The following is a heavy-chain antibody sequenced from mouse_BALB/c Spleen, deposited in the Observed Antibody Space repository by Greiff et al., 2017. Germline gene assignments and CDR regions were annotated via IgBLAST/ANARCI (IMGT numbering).Heavy chain of an antibody. CDR2: IDPSDSYT. D-gene: IGHD1-2*01. CDR3: TRNGLFDY. V-gene: IGHV1S127*01. J-gene: IGHJ2*01. CDR1: GYTFTSYW. Sequence: QVQLQQPGAELVKPGASVKMSCKASGYTFTSYWMHWVKQRPGQGLEWIGVIDPSDSYTSYNQKFKGKATLTVDTSSSTAYMQLSSLTSEDSAVLYCTRNGLFDYWGQGTTLTESS.